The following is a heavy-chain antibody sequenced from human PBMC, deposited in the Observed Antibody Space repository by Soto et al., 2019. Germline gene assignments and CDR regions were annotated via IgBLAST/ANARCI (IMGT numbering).Heavy chain of an antibody. CDR3: ARGGPAQDIVATIEEDAFDI. D-gene: IGHD5-12*01. Sequence: SETLSLICTVSGGSISSYYWSWIRQPAGKGLEWIGRIYTSGSTNYNPSLKSRVTMSVDTSKNQFSLKLSSVTAADTAVYYCARGGPAQDIVATIEEDAFDIWGQGTMVTVSS. V-gene: IGHV4-4*07. CDR2: IYTSGST. CDR1: GGSISSYY. J-gene: IGHJ3*02.